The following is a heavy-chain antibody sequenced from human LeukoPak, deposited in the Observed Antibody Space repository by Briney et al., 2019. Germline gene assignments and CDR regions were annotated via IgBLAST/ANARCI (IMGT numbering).Heavy chain of an antibody. Sequence: GGSLRLSCAASGFTFSSYEMNWVRQAPGKGLEWVSYITSSGSTTHYADSVKGRFTISRDNAKNSLYLQMNSLRAEDTAVYYCARGPEYSSGWYGGYWGQGTLVTVSS. V-gene: IGHV3-48*03. J-gene: IGHJ4*02. CDR1: GFTFSSYE. CDR2: ITSSGSTT. D-gene: IGHD6-19*01. CDR3: ARGPEYSSGWYGGY.